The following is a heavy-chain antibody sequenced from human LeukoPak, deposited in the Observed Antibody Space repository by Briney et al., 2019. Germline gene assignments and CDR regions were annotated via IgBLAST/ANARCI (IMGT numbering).Heavy chain of an antibody. V-gene: IGHV3-30*18. CDR2: ISYDGGNK. CDR3: AKMGDSGYEFDY. Sequence: GGSLRLSCAASGFTFSSYGMHWVRQAPGKGLEWVAAISYDGGNKYYADSVKGRFTISRDNSKNTLYLQMNSLRAEDTAVYYCAKMGDSGYEFDYWGQGTLVTVSS. J-gene: IGHJ4*02. D-gene: IGHD5-12*01. CDR1: GFTFSSYG.